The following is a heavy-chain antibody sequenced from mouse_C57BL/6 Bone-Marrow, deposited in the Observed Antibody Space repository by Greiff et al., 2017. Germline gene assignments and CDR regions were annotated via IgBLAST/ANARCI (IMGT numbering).Heavy chain of an antibody. CDR1: GYTFTGYW. D-gene: IGHD1-1*01. CDR3: ARDGGSSYEGY. CDR2: ILPGRGST. Sequence: QVQLQQSGAELMKPGASVKLSCKATGYTFTGYWIEWVKQRPGHGLEWIGEILPGRGSTNYNEKFKGKATFTADTSSNTAYMQLSSLTTEDSAIYYCARDGGSSYEGYWGQGTTLTVSS. V-gene: IGHV1-9*01. J-gene: IGHJ2*01.